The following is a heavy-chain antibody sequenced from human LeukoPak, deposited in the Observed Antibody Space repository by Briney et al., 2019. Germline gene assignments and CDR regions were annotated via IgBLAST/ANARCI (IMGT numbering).Heavy chain of an antibody. V-gene: IGHV7-4-1*02. Sequence: ASVKVSRKASGYIFTSYAMNWVRQAPGQGLEWMGWINTNTGNPTYAQGTGRFVFSLDTSVSTAYLQISGLTADDTAVYFCGRDPRLGIRGHTYGYIDYWGQGTLVTVSS. J-gene: IGHJ4*02. CDR1: GYIFTSYA. D-gene: IGHD5-18*01. CDR3: GRDPRLGIRGHTYGYIDY. CDR2: INTNTGNP.